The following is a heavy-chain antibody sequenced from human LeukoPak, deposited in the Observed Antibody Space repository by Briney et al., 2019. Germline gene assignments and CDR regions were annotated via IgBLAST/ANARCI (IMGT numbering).Heavy chain of an antibody. CDR2: IYYNGDT. D-gene: IGHD3-9*01. J-gene: IGHJ4*02. V-gene: IGHV4-59*01. CDR3: ARRFPQLRYFDWRFDY. Sequence: PSETLSLTCTVSGGSISTYFWTWIRQPPGKGLEWIGYIYYNGDTNYDPSLKSRVTISLDTPKNQFSLKLSSVTAADTAVYYCARRFPQLRYFDWRFDYWGQGTLVTVSS. CDR1: GGSISTYF.